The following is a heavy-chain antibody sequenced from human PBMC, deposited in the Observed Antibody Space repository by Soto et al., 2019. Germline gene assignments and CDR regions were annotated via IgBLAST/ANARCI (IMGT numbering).Heavy chain of an antibody. Sequence: PSQTLSLTCAISGDSVSSNSAAWNWIRPSPSRGLEWLGRTYYRSKWYNDYAVSVKSRITINPDTSKNQFSLQLNSVTPEDTAVYYCARVLLYCSSTSCYNGMDVWGQGTTVTVS. CDR3: ARVLLYCSSTSCYNGMDV. D-gene: IGHD2-2*02. CDR1: GDSVSSNSAA. J-gene: IGHJ6*02. V-gene: IGHV6-1*01. CDR2: TYYRSKWYN.